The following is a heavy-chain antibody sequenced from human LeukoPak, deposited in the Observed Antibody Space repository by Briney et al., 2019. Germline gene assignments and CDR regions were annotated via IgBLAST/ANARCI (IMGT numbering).Heavy chain of an antibody. J-gene: IGHJ4*02. CDR1: GFTFSSYW. D-gene: IGHD3-3*01. CDR3: ARPYSYHDFWD. CDR2: INSDGSST. Sequence: GGSLRLSCAASGFTFSSYWMHWVRHAPGKGLVWVSRINSDGSSTSYADSVKGRFTISRDNAMSTLYLQMNSLRAEDTAVYYCARPYSYHDFWDWGQGALVTVSS. V-gene: IGHV3-74*01.